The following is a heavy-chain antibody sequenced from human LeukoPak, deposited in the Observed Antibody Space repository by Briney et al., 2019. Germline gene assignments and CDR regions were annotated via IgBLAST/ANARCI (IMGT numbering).Heavy chain of an antibody. D-gene: IGHD5-24*01. V-gene: IGHV4-39*01. Sequence: SETLSLTCTVSGGPITGSAYYWVWVRQSPGMGLEWLGSIYNNGDTYYNPSFESRVTIAIETSKNQFSLKMTSVTAADTAAYYCTSRGFRLPLDAFDVWGQGTRVAVSS. CDR2: IYNNGDT. J-gene: IGHJ3*01. CDR3: TSRGFRLPLDAFDV. CDR1: GGPITGSAYY.